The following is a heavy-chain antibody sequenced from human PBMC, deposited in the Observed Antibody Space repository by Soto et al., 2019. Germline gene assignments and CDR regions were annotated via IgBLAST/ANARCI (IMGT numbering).Heavy chain of an antibody. J-gene: IGHJ5*02. CDR3: ARISSRGNFDP. V-gene: IGHV3-7*01. D-gene: IGHD3-10*01. CDR1: GFTFSSHW. Sequence: SGGSLRLSCEASGFTFSSHWMIWVRQAPGKGLEWVASINQDGNEKYHVDSVKGRFTISRDNAKNSLYLQMNSLTVEDTAVYYCARISSRGNFDPWGQGTLVTVSS. CDR2: INQDGNEK.